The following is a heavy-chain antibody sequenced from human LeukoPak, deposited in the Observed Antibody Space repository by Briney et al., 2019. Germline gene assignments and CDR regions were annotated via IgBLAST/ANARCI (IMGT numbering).Heavy chain of an antibody. CDR3: AKDMTYYYDSSAQDY. CDR1: GFTFDDYA. D-gene: IGHD3-22*01. Sequence: GGSQRLSCAASGFTFDDYAMHWVRQAPGKGLEWVSGISWNSGSIGYADSVKGRFTISRDNAKNSLYLQMNSLRAEDTALYYCAKDMTYYYDSSAQDYWGQGTLVTVSS. CDR2: ISWNSGSI. V-gene: IGHV3-9*01. J-gene: IGHJ4*02.